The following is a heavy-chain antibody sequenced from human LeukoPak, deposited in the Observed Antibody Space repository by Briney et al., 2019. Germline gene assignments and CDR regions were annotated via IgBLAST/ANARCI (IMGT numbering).Heavy chain of an antibody. CDR3: ARRRVYSGSGEFDF. Sequence: PSETLPLTCTVSGDSINGLDLWSWVRQPPGKGLEWIGYIHYSGTTNYNPSLKSRVTISLDTSRNQFSLKLRSVTTADTAVYYCARRRVYSGSGEFDFWGQGTLVTVSS. J-gene: IGHJ4*02. D-gene: IGHD5-12*01. CDR1: GDSINGLDL. CDR2: IHYSGTT. V-gene: IGHV4-59*11.